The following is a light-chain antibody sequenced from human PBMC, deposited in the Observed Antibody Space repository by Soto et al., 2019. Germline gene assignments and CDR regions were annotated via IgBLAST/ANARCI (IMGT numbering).Light chain of an antibody. CDR3: QQYGSSPVT. CDR2: GAS. Sequence: EIVLTQSPGTLSLSPGERATLSCRASQSLSSNYLAWYQQKPGQAPRLLIYGASTRATGIPARFSGSGSGTEFTLTISRLEPEDFAVYYCQQYGSSPVTFGGGTKVDIK. V-gene: IGKV3-20*01. CDR1: QSLSSNY. J-gene: IGKJ4*01.